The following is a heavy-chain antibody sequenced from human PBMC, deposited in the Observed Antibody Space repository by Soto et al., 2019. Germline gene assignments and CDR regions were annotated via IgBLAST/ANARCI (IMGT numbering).Heavy chain of an antibody. J-gene: IGHJ4*02. CDR1: GFTFSSYA. Sequence: GGSLRLSCAASGFTFSSYAMSWVRQAPGKGLEWVSTISSSGGNTYYADSVKGRFTISRDNSKNTLYLQMNSLRAEDTAVYFCAKSSSSWYASYFDCWGQGTLVTVSS. D-gene: IGHD6-13*01. V-gene: IGHV3-23*01. CDR2: ISSSGGNT. CDR3: AKSSSSWYASYFDC.